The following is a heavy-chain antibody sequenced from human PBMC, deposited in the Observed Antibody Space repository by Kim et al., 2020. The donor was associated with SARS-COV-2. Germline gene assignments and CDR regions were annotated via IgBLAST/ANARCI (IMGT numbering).Heavy chain of an antibody. J-gene: IGHJ5*02. D-gene: IGHD2-8*01. V-gene: IGHV4-61*01. CDR3: VRDVSQWSWFDS. CDR1: GVSVSTGSYH. CDR2: VSYSGNT. Sequence: SETLSLTCTVSGVSVSTGSYHWSWIREPPGKGLEWIGFVSYSGNTDYNPSLKSRATISPHMSKNQFYLNLASVTAADTAVYYCVRDVSQWSWFDSWGQRT.